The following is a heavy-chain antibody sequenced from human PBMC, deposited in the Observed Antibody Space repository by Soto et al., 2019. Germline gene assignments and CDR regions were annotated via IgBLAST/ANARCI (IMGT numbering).Heavy chain of an antibody. CDR2: INAGNGNT. CDR3: ARPSDLLMYASEGAFDS. Sequence: EASVKVSCKASGYTFTSYAMHWVRQAPGQRLEWMGWINAGNGNTKYSQKFQGRVTITRDTSARTAYMELSSLRSEDTAVYYCARPSDLLMYASEGAFDSWGQGTVVTVSS. D-gene: IGHD2-8*01. CDR1: GYTFTSYA. V-gene: IGHV1-3*01. J-gene: IGHJ4*02.